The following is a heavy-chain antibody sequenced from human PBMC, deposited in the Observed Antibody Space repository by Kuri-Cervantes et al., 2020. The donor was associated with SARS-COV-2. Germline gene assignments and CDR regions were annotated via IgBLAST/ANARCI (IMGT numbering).Heavy chain of an antibody. CDR2: ISYDGFDR. Sequence: LSLTCAASGFTFSSYGMHWVRQAPGKGLEWVAAISYDGFDRYYYADSVKGRFTVSRDNARNTLSLQMNSLRAADTAVYYCAKGGFMVVAGYGMDVWGQGTAVTVSS. J-gene: IGHJ6*02. D-gene: IGHD2-15*01. CDR3: AKGGFMVVAGYGMDV. V-gene: IGHV3-30*18. CDR1: GFTFSSYG.